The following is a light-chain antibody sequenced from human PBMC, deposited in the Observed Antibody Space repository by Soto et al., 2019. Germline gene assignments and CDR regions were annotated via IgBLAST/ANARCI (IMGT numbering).Light chain of an antibody. Sequence: EIVMTQSPATLSVSPGERATLSCRASQSVSSNLAWYQQKPGQVPRLLIYGASTRATGIAARFSGSGSGTEFTLTIPSLQSEDFAVYYCQQYNDWPRTFGQGTKVEVK. J-gene: IGKJ1*01. V-gene: IGKV3-15*01. CDR3: QQYNDWPRT. CDR1: QSVSSN. CDR2: GAS.